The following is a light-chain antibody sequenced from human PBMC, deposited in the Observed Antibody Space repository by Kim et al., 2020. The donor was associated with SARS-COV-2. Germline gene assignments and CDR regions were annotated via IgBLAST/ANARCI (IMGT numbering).Light chain of an antibody. J-gene: IGKJ1*01. CDR2: GAS. CDR3: QQYGSSRT. V-gene: IGKV3-20*01. CDR1: QSVSSSY. Sequence: EIVLTQSPCTLSLSPGERATLSCRASQSVSSSYLAWYQQKPDQAPRLLIYGASSRATGIPDRFSGSGSGTDFTLTISRLEPEDVAVYYCQQYGSSRTFGQGTKVDIK.